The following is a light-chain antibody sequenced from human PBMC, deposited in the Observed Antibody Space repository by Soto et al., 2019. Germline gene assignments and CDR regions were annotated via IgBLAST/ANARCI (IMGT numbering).Light chain of an antibody. CDR1: QSISSW. CDR2: DAS. CDR3: QQYSTYSF. J-gene: IGKJ5*01. Sequence: DIVTITCRASQSISSWLAWYQQKPGKAPKLLIYDASSLESGVPSRFSGSGSGTEFTLTISSLQPDDFATYYCQQYSTYSFFGQGTRLEIK. V-gene: IGKV1-5*01.